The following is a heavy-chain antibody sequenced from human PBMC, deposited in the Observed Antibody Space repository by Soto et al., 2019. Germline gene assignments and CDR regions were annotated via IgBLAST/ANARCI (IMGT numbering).Heavy chain of an antibody. J-gene: IGHJ6*02. CDR1: GGSISSSAYY. D-gene: IGHD1-20*01. CDR2: IYYSGST. CDR3: ARDQVSNWNYYGMDV. V-gene: IGHV4-31*03. Sequence: KTSETLSLTCTVSGGSISSSAYYWSWIRQHPGKGLEWIGYIYYSGSTYYNPSLKSRVTISMDTSKNHFSLKLNSVTAADTAVYYCARDQVSNWNYYGMDVWGQGTTVTVSS.